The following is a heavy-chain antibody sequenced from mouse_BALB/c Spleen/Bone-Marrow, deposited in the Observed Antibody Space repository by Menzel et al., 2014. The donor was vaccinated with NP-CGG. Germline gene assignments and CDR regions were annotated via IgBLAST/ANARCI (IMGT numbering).Heavy chain of an antibody. J-gene: IGHJ2*01. CDR3: ARSLIRLRYFDY. CDR2: IWAGGST. V-gene: IGHV2-9*02. CDR1: GFSLTSYG. Sequence: VQVVESGPGLVAPSQSLSITCTVSGFSLTSYGVHWVRQSPGKGLEWLGVIWAGGSTNYNSALMSRLSISKDNSESQVFLKMNSPQTDDTAMYYCARSLIRLRYFDYWGQGTTLTVSS. D-gene: IGHD1-2*01.